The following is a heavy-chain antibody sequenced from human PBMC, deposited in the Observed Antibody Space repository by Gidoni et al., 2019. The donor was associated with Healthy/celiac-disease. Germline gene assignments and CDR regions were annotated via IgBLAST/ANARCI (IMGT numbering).Heavy chain of an antibody. D-gene: IGHD6-13*01. CDR2: IYYSGST. V-gene: IGHV4-39*01. CDR1: GGSISSRSYY. J-gene: IGHJ4*02. Sequence: QLQLQESGPGLVKPSETLSLTCTVSGGSISSRSYYWGWIRQPPGKGLEWIGSIYYSGSTYYNPSLKSRVTISVDTSKNQFSLKLSSVTAADTAVYYCARQYSSSWYYFDYWGQGTLVTVSS. CDR3: ARQYSSSWYYFDY.